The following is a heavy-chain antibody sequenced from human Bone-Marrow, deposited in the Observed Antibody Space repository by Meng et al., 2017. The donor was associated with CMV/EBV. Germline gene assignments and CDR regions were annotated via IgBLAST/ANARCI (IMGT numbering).Heavy chain of an antibody. D-gene: IGHD2-2*02. CDR2: ISYDGSNK. Sequence: GESLKISCAASGFTFSSYAMHWVRQAPGKGLEWVAVISYDGSNKYYADSVKGRFTISRDNSKNTLYLQMNSLRAEDTAVYYCAREGTYHYYYYYGMDVWGQGTTVTVSS. V-gene: IGHV3-30*04. CDR3: AREGTYHYYYYYGMDV. CDR1: GFTFSSYA. J-gene: IGHJ6*02.